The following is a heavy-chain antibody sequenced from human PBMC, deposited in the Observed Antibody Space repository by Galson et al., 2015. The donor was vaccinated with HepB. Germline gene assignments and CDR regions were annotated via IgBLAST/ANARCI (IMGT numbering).Heavy chain of an antibody. D-gene: IGHD3-10*01. J-gene: IGHJ5*02. V-gene: IGHV7-4-1*02. CDR3: ARTPYYGSGSHSNAWFDP. CDR1: GYTFXXYA. CDR2: INTNTGNP. Sequence: SVKVSCXXSGYTFXXYAMNXVRQAXGQGLEWMGWINTNTGNPTYAQGFTGRFVFSLDTSVTTAYLQISSLKAEDTAVYYCARTPYYGSGSHSNAWFDPWGQGTLXXVSS.